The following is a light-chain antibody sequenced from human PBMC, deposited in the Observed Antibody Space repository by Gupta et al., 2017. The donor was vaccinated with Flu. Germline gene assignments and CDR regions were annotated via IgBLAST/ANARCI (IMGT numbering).Light chain of an antibody. Sequence: GDRVTITCRASQSISSYLNWYQQKPVKAPKLLIYAASSLQSGVPSRFSGSGSGTDFTLTISSLQPEDFATYYCQQSYSTPYTFGQETKLEIK. CDR2: AAS. CDR3: QQSYSTPYT. CDR1: QSISSY. J-gene: IGKJ2*01. V-gene: IGKV1-39*01.